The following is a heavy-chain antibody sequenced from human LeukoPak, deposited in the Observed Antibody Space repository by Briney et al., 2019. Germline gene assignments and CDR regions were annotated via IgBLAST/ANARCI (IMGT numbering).Heavy chain of an antibody. V-gene: IGHV5-51*01. D-gene: IGHD1-1*01. J-gene: IGHJ4*02. CDR1: GYSFTNYW. Sequence: GESLKISCKGSGYSFTNYWIGWVRQMPGKGLEWMGIIYPGDSDTRYSPSFQGQVTISADKSINTAYLQWSSLKASDTAMYYCARGRSTTGNYFDYWGQGTLVTVSS. CDR3: ARGRSTTGNYFDY. CDR2: IYPGDSDT.